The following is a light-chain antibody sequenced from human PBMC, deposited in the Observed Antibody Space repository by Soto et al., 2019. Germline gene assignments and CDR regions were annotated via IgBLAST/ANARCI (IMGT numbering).Light chain of an antibody. J-gene: IGKJ2*01. V-gene: IGKV1-39*01. CDR3: QQSYSTPST. Sequence: DIQMTQSPSSLSASVGDRVTITCRANQSISSYLNWYQQKPGKAPKLLIYAASSLHTGVPSRFSGSGSGTDVTLTISFLQPEDFATYYCQQSYSTPSTFGQGTKVEIK. CDR1: QSISSY. CDR2: AAS.